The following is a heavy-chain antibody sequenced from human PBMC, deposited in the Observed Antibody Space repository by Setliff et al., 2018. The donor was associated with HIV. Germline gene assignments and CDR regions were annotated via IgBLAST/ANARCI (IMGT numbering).Heavy chain of an antibody. D-gene: IGHD1-26*01. CDR2: IGPYNDRT. V-gene: IGHV1-18*01. Sequence: ASVKVSCKTSGYMFIAYGMSWVRRAPGQGLEWMGWIGPYNDRTEYAQEFQGRVSLTIDNSKNTLYLQMNSLRAEDTAMYYCARDSSGTYTQDDDALDLWGQGTMVTVSS. CDR1: GYMFIAYG. J-gene: IGHJ3*01. CDR3: ARDSSGTYTQDDDALDL.